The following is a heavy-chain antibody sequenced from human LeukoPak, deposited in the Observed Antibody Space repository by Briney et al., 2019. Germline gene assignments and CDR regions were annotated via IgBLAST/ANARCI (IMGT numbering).Heavy chain of an antibody. J-gene: IGHJ4*02. D-gene: IGHD1-26*01. CDR2: IKDDGSEK. V-gene: IGHV3-7*01. Sequence: GGSLRLSCAASGFTFSNYWMSWVRQAPGKGLEWVANIKDDGSEKYYVDSMKGRFTISRDNAKNSLYLQMSSLRAEDTAVYYCATLVGATADYWGQGTLVTVSS. CDR1: GFTFSNYW. CDR3: ATLVGATADY.